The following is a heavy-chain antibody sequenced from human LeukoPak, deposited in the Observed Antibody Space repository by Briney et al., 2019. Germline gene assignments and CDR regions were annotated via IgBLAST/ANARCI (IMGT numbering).Heavy chain of an antibody. V-gene: IGHV3-7*01. J-gene: IGHJ4*02. D-gene: IGHD3-22*01. Sequence: GGSLRLSCAASGFTFSRSWMNWVRQAPGMGLEWVANIKQDGSEKYYVDSVKGRFTISRDNAKNSLYLQMNSLRAEDTAVYYCARESYFYDSSGNYPRLDYWGQGTLVTVSS. CDR1: GFTFSRSW. CDR2: IKQDGSEK. CDR3: ARESYFYDSSGNYPRLDY.